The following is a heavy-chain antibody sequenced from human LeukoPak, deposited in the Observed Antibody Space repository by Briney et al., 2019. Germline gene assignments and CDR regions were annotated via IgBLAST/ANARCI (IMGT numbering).Heavy chain of an antibody. CDR3: ARVTIVGGSLDY. D-gene: IGHD1-26*01. V-gene: IGHV3-48*03. CDR1: GFTFSSYE. CDR2: ISSVSNTI. J-gene: IGHJ4*02. Sequence: PGGSLRLPCAASGFTFSSYEMNWVRQAPGKGLEWVSYISSVSNTISYADSVKGRFTISRDNAKNSLYLQMHSLRAEDTAAYYCARVTIVGGSLDYWGQGTLVTVSS.